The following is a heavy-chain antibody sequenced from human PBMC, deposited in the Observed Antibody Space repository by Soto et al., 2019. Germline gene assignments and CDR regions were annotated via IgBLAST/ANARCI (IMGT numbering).Heavy chain of an antibody. CDR2: ISHSGST. Sequence: SETLSLTCSVSGADINSGGFTWTWIRQHAGKGLEWPGYISHSGSTDYNPSLKSRLSISGDTSKNHFSLTLTSVTAADAAVYYCATIGVSGYLAVWGQGTTVTVSS. J-gene: IGHJ6*02. V-gene: IGHV4-31*03. CDR3: ATIGVSGYLAV. CDR1: GADINSGGFT. D-gene: IGHD3-16*02.